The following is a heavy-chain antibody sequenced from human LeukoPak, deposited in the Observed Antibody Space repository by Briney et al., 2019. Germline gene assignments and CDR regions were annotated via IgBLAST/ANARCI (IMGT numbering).Heavy chain of an antibody. J-gene: IGHJ4*02. Sequence: GGSLRLSCAASGFTFDDYAMHWVRQAPGKGLEWVSGISWNSGSIGYADSVKGRFTISRDNAKNSLYLQMSSLRAEDTALYYCAKDREFRSYSYYFDYWGQGTLVTVSA. CDR3: AKDREFRSYSYYFDY. D-gene: IGHD5-18*01. CDR2: ISWNSGSI. CDR1: GFTFDDYA. V-gene: IGHV3-9*01.